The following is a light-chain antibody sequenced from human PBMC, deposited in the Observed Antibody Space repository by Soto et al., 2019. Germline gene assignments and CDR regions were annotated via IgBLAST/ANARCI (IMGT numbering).Light chain of an antibody. CDR3: QQYFSYPHT. V-gene: IGKV1-8*01. CDR2: TAS. CDR1: QGISGH. Sequence: AIRMTQSPSSFSASTGDRVTITCPASQGISGHLGWYQVKPGKAPRLLIYTASYLESGVPSRFSGSGSGTDFTLTISSLQSEDFAVYYCQQYFSYPHTFGGGTKVEIK. J-gene: IGKJ4*01.